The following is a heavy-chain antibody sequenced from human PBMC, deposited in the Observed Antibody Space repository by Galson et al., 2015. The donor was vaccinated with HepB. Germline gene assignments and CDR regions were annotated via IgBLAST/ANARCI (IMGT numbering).Heavy chain of an antibody. V-gene: IGHV3-43*01. Sequence: SLRLSCAASGFTFDDYTMHWVRQAPGKGLEWVSLISWDGGSTYYADSVKGRFTISRDNSKNSLYLQMNSLRTEDTALYYCAKDISARIGWAVAEVVSGMDVWGQGTTVTVSS. CDR1: GFTFDDYT. D-gene: IGHD6-19*01. CDR2: ISWDGGST. CDR3: AKDISARIGWAVAEVVSGMDV. J-gene: IGHJ6*02.